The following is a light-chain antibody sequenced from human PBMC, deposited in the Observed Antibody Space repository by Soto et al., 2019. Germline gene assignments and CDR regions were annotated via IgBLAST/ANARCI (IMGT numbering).Light chain of an antibody. Sequence: AIRMTQSPSSLSASTGDRVTITCRASQGISSYLAWYQQKPGKAPKLLIYAASTLQSGVPSRFSGSGSGTDFTLTISCLQSEDFATYYCQQHYSYPLTFGGGTRLEIK. V-gene: IGKV1-8*01. CDR3: QQHYSYPLT. CDR1: QGISSY. J-gene: IGKJ5*01. CDR2: AAS.